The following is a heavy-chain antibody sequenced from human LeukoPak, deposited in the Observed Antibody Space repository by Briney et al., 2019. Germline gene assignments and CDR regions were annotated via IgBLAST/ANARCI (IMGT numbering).Heavy chain of an antibody. V-gene: IGHV4-4*07. CDR2: FYTSGST. D-gene: IGHD3-10*01. CDR3: ARDLYGSDYYMDV. J-gene: IGHJ6*03. Sequence: PSGTLSLTCTVSGGPISSHYWSWIRQPAGKGLEWIGRFYTSGSTKYNPSLWSRVTISVDRSKNQLSLKLSSVTAADTAVYYCARDLYGSDYYMDVWGKGTTVTVSS. CDR1: GGPISSHY.